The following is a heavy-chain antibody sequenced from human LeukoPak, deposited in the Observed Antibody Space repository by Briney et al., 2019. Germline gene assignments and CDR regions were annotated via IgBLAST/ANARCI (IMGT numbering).Heavy chain of an antibody. Sequence: SETLSLTCTVSGGSISSYSYYWSWIRQPAGKGLEWIGRIYASGSTNYNPSLKSRVSISVDTSRNQFSLKLTSVTAADTAVYYCARGAGVYVVDGAFDIWGQGTMVTVSS. V-gene: IGHV4-61*02. D-gene: IGHD2-21*01. J-gene: IGHJ3*02. CDR1: GGSISSYSYY. CDR3: ARGAGVYVVDGAFDI. CDR2: IYASGST.